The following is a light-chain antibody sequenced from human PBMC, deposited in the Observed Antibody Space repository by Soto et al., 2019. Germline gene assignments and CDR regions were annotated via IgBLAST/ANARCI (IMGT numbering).Light chain of an antibody. V-gene: IGKV1-5*03. CDR2: KAS. CDR3: QQYDKYAWT. Sequence: IQMTQSASTLSASVGHRVTIICRASQSISSWLAWYQQKPGKAPKLLIYKASTLESGVPSRFSGSGSGTEFTLTISSLQPDDFATYYCQQYDKYAWTFGQGTKV. CDR1: QSISSW. J-gene: IGKJ1*01.